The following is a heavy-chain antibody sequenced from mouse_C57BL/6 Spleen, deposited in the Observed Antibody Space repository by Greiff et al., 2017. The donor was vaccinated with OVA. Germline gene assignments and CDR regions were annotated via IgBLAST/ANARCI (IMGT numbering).Heavy chain of an antibody. J-gene: IGHJ4*01. CDR3: ARGDYDEGEYYAMDY. CDR2: ISYDGSN. CDR1: GYSITSGYY. D-gene: IGHD2-4*01. Sequence: EVKLMESGPGLVKPSQSLSLTCSVTGYSITSGYYWNWIRQFPGNKLEWMGYISYDGSNNYNPSLKNRISITRDTSKNQFFLKLNSVTTEDTATYYCARGDYDEGEYYAMDYWGQGTSVTVSS. V-gene: IGHV3-6*01.